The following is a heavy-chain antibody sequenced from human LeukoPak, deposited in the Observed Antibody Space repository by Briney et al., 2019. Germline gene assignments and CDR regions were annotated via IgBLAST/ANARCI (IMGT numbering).Heavy chain of an antibody. CDR2: INHSGST. Sequence: SETLSLTCAVYGGSFSGYYWSWIRQPRGKGLEWNGEINHSGSTNYNPSRKSRVTISVDTSKNHFYLKLSSVTAADTAVYYCARGPRLKPPSGYSYGSRGVGMDGWGKGTTVTVSS. CDR1: GGSFSGYY. CDR3: ARGPRLKPPSGYSYGSRGVGMDG. J-gene: IGHJ6*04. V-gene: IGHV4-34*01. D-gene: IGHD5-18*01.